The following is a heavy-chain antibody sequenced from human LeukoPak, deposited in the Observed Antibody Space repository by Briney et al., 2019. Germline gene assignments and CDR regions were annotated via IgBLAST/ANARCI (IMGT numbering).Heavy chain of an antibody. CDR3: ATRGDYQLLYFDY. V-gene: IGHV1-69*13. CDR2: IIPIFGTA. Sequence: GASVKVSCKASGGTFSSYAISWVRQAPGQGLEWMGGIIPIFGTANYAQKFQGRVTITADESTSTAYMELSSLRSEDTAVYYCATRGDYQLLYFDYWGQGTLVTVSS. D-gene: IGHD2-2*02. CDR1: GGTFSSYA. J-gene: IGHJ4*02.